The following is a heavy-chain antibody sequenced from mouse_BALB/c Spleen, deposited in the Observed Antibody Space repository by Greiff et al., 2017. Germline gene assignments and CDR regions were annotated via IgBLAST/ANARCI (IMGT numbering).Heavy chain of an antibody. D-gene: IGHD2-3*01. CDR1: GYTFTSYW. CDR2: INPSTGYT. V-gene: IGHV1-7*01. Sequence: QVQLQQSGAELAKPGASVKMSCKASGYTFTSYWMHWVKQRPGQGLEWIGYINPSTGYTEYNQKFKDKATLTADKSSSTAYMQLSSLTSEDSAVYYCARRWLLSGYFDVWGAGTTVTVSS. CDR3: ARRWLLSGYFDV. J-gene: IGHJ1*01.